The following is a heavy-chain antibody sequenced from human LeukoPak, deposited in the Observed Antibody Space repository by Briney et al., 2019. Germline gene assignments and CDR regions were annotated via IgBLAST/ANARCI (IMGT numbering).Heavy chain of an antibody. CDR3: ARGITIFGVVIDDY. J-gene: IGHJ4*02. Sequence: PGGSLRLSCAASGFTVSSNYMSWVRQAPGKGLEWVSVIYSGGSTYYADSVKGRFTISRDNSKNTLYLQMNSLRAEDTAVYYCARGITIFGVVIDDYWGQGTLVTVSS. CDR1: GFTVSSNY. V-gene: IGHV3-53*01. D-gene: IGHD3-3*01. CDR2: IYSGGST.